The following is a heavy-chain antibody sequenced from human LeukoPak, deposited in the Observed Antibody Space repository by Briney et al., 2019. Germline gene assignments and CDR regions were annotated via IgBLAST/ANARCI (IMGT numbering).Heavy chain of an antibody. CDR2: ISAYNGDT. V-gene: IGHV1-18*01. Sequence: ASVKVSCKASGYTFTSFGISWVRQAPGQGLEWMGWISAYNGDTNYAQRLQGRVTMTTDTSTCTAYMELRSLRSDDTAVYYCARDRTYDILTGYYGVQSEMYYFDYWGQGTLVTVSS. J-gene: IGHJ4*02. CDR1: GYTFTSFG. CDR3: ARDRTYDILTGYYGVQSEMYYFDY. D-gene: IGHD3-9*01.